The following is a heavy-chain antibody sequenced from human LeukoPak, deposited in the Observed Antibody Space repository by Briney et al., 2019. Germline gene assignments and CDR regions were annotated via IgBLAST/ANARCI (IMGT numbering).Heavy chain of an antibody. CDR1: GFTFSSYW. Sequence: GGSLRLSCAASGFTFSSYWMSWVRQAPGKGLEWVANIKQDGSEKYYVDSVKGRFTISRDNAKNSLYLQMNSLRAEDTAVYYCARAGRGYTYGFVPSELDYYYYYMDVWGKGTTVTVSS. CDR2: IKQDGSEK. D-gene: IGHD5-18*01. J-gene: IGHJ6*03. CDR3: ARAGRGYTYGFVPSELDYYYYYMDV. V-gene: IGHV3-7*01.